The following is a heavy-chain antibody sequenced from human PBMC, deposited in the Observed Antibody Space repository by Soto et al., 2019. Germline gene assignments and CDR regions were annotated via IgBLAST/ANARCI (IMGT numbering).Heavy chain of an antibody. CDR3: AREGPAPYYYHGMDV. J-gene: IGHJ6*02. Sequence: QVQLVQSGGEVKKPGASVKVACKTSGYSFTTYGISWVRQAPGQGLEWMGWISGYNGNTNYAQKFQGRVTMTTDTSTSTAYMELRSLRSDDTAVYYCAREGPAPYYYHGMDVWGQGSTVAVSS. CDR2: ISGYNGNT. CDR1: GYSFTTYG. V-gene: IGHV1-18*01.